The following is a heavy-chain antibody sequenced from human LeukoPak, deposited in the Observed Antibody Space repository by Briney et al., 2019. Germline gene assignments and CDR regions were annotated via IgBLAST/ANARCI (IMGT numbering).Heavy chain of an antibody. V-gene: IGHV3-30*02. CDR2: IQSDGSDQ. CDR1: GFTFSSYG. J-gene: IGHJ4*02. D-gene: IGHD5-24*01. Sequence: GGSLRLSCAASGFTFSSYGMHWVRQAPGKGLEWVAFIQSDGSDQYYADSVKGRLSISRDNSKNTLYLQMNSLRTEDTAVYYCAKRDGYDSGPFDYWGQGTLVTVSS. CDR3: AKRDGYDSGPFDY.